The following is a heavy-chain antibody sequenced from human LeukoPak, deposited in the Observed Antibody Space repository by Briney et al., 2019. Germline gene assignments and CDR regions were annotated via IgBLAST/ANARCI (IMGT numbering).Heavy chain of an antibody. J-gene: IGHJ4*02. D-gene: IGHD6-19*01. CDR3: ARGGGGWYLDY. V-gene: IGHV4-39*07. CDR1: SGSISTSNYY. Sequence: SETLSLTCTVSSGSISTSNYYWGWVRQPPGKALEWIGNIFYSGSTYYSPSLKSRVTISVDTSKNQFSLKLSSVTAADTAVYYCARGGGGWYLDYWGQGTLVTVSS. CDR2: IFYSGST.